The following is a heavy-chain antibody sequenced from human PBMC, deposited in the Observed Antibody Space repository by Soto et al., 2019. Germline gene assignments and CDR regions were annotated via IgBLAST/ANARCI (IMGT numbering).Heavy chain of an antibody. J-gene: IGHJ4*02. V-gene: IGHV3-21*01. D-gene: IGHD3-22*01. CDR3: ATSDYYDSSGYYFDY. Sequence: EVQLVESGGGLVKPGGSLRLSCAASGFTFSSYSMNWVRQAPGKGLEWVSSISSSSSYIYYADSVKVRFTISRDNAKNSLDLQMNSLRAEETAVYYCATSDYYDSSGYYFDYWGQGSLVTVSS. CDR1: GFTFSSYS. CDR2: ISSSSSYI.